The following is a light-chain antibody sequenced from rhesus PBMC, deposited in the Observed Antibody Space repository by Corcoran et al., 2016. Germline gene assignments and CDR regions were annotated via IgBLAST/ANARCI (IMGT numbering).Light chain of an antibody. CDR2: STS. CDR3: LRSSRGAYI. Sequence: QAVVTQEPSLTVSPGGTVTLTCGSSAGAVTSGNYPNWFQQKPGQAPMGLIYSTSNKRSWTPARFSGSLAGGRAAMALSGAQPEDEGDYYCLRSSRGAYIFGGGTRVTVL. J-gene: IGLJ1*01. V-gene: IGLV7-80*01. CDR1: AGAVTSGNY.